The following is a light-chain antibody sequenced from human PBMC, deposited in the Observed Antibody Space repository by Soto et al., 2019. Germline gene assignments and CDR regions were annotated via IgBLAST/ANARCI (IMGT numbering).Light chain of an antibody. Sequence: QSVLTQPASVSGSPGQSITISCTGTSSDVGNYTYVSWYQQPPGKATKLMIYEVSNRPSGVSNRFAGSKSGYTASLTISVHQAEDENDYYCSSYTSSSTYVFGTGTKLTVL. CDR1: SSDVGNYTY. J-gene: IGLJ1*01. CDR2: EVS. CDR3: SSYTSSSTYV. V-gene: IGLV2-14*01.